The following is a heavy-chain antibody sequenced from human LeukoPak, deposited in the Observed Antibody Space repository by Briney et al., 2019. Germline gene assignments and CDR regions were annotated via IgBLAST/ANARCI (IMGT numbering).Heavy chain of an antibody. CDR3: ARQEYSTPGENAFDI. J-gene: IGHJ3*02. D-gene: IGHD6-6*01. Sequence: SETLSLTCTVSGGSISSSSYYWGWIRQPPGKGLEWIGSIYYSGSTYYNPSLKSRVTISVDTSKNQFSLKLSSVTAADTAVYYCARQEYSTPGENAFDIWGQGTTVTVSS. CDR1: GGSISSSSYY. CDR2: IYYSGST. V-gene: IGHV4-39*01.